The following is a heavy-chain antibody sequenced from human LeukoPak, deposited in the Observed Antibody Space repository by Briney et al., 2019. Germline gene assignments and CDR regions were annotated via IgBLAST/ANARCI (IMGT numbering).Heavy chain of an antibody. CDR1: GYTFTGYY. CDR3: TRVIFGGSPPSH. D-gene: IGHD1-26*01. J-gene: IGHJ4*02. CDR2: INHNSGGT. V-gene: IGHV1-2*02. Sequence: GASVKVSCKASGYTFTGYYMHWVRQAPGQGLEWMGWINHNSGGTNYAQKFQGRVTMTRDTSISTAYMELSRLRSDDTAVYYCTRVIFGGSPPSHWGQGTLVTVSS.